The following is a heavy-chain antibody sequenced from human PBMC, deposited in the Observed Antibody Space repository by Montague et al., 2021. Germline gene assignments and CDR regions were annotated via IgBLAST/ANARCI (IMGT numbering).Heavy chain of an antibody. V-gene: IGHV3-7*03. J-gene: IGHJ5*01. Sequence: SLRLSCAASGVYFGYYWMSWVRQVPGKGLEWVANINEDGSEKNYVDSVRGRFSISRDNTKNSLYLQMNSLRVEDTAVYYCARDRAAAGSWGHGTLVIVSA. D-gene: IGHD6-13*01. CDR3: ARDRAAAGS. CDR2: INEDGSEK. CDR1: GVYFGYYW.